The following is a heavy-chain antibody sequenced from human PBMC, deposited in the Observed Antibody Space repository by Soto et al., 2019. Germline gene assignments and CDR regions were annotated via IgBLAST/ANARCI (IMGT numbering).Heavy chain of an antibody. CDR3: AKDVDIAVAGIDY. D-gene: IGHD6-19*01. V-gene: IGHV3-30*18. CDR2: ISYDGSNK. CDR1: GFTFSSYG. J-gene: IGHJ4*02. Sequence: PGGSLRLSCAASGFTFSSYGMHWVRQAPGKGLEWVAVISYDGSNKYYADSVKGRFTISRDNSKNTLYLQMNSLRAEDTAVYYCAKDVDIAVAGIDYWGQGTLVTVSS.